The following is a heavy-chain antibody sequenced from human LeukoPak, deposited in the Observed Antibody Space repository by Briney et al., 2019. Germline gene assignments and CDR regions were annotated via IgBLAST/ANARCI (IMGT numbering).Heavy chain of an antibody. D-gene: IGHD5-24*01. V-gene: IGHV3-23*01. CDR3: AGHGN. CDR1: GFTCSSHA. CDR2: ISASGGTS. J-gene: IGHJ4*02. Sequence: GGSLRLSCAASGFTCSSHAMSWVRQTPGKGLQWVSSISASGGTSKYADSVRGRFTISRDNSKNTLYLQLTSLQVEDAAVYYCAGHGNWGQGTLVTVSS.